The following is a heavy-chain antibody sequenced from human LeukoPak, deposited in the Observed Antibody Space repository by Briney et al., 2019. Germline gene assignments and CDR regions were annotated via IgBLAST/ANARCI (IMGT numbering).Heavy chain of an antibody. CDR2: INHSGST. J-gene: IGHJ6*01. V-gene: IGHV4-34*01. Sequence: KPSETLSLTCAVYGGSFSGYYWSWIRQPPGKGLEWIGEINHSGSTNYNPSLKSRVTISVDTSKNQFSLKLSSVTAADTAVYYCARAGPAATRYYYYGMDVWGQGTPVTVSS. CDR3: ARAGPAATRYYYYGMDV. CDR1: GGSFSGYY. D-gene: IGHD2-15*01.